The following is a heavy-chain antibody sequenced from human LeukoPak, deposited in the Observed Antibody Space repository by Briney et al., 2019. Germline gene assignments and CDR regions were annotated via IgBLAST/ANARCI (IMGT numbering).Heavy chain of an antibody. CDR2: ISSSGFST. CDR3: ARGKRRFDY. Sequence: SGGSLRLSCAASGFTFSSYAMNWVRQAPGKGLEWVSYISSSGFSTYYAGSVKGRFTISRDNARNSLYLQMNSLAPEDTALYYCARGKRRFDYWGQGTLVSVSS. J-gene: IGHJ4*02. V-gene: IGHV3-48*04. CDR1: GFTFSSYA.